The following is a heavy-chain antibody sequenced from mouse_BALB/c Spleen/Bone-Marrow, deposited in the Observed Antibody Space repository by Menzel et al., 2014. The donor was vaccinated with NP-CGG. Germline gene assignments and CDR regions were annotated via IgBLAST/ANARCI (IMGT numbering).Heavy chain of an antibody. Sequence: DVHLVESGAELVKPGASVKLSCTASGFNIKDTYMHWVKQRPEQGLERIGRIDPANGNTKYDPKFQGKATITADTSSNTAYLQLSSLTSEDTAVYYCAFYYYGSSLFAYWGQGTLVTVSA. CDR2: IDPANGNT. V-gene: IGHV14-3*02. CDR1: GFNIKDTY. D-gene: IGHD1-1*01. CDR3: AFYYYGSSLFAY. J-gene: IGHJ3*01.